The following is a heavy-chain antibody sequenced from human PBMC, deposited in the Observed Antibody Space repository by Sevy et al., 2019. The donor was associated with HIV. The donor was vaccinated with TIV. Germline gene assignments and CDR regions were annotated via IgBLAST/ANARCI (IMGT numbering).Heavy chain of an antibody. CDR3: VRQRGDTVVLPDVLPDYGMDV. D-gene: IGHD2-2*01. J-gene: IGHJ6*02. CDR1: GLTFSSYW. CDR2: IISDGSST. Sequence: GGSLRLSCAASGLTFSSYWMHWVRQAPGKGLVWVSRIISDGSSTSYADSVKGRFTISRDNAKNTLYLQMNSLRAEDTAVYYCVRQRGDTVVLPDVLPDYGMDVWGQGTTVTVSS. V-gene: IGHV3-74*01.